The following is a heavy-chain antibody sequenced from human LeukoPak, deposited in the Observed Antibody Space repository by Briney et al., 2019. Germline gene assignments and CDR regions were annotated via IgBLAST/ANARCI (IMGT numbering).Heavy chain of an antibody. CDR1: GGSLSNYY. V-gene: IGHV4-4*07. D-gene: IGHD1-26*01. CDR2: IYISGTT. Sequence: PSETLSLTCTVSGGSLSNYYWSWIRQPAGKGLEWIGRIYISGTTNYNPSLKSRVTMSADTSKNQFSLKLSSVTAADTAVYYCAGETFGSYRNFFDYWGQGTLVTVSS. CDR3: AGETFGSYRNFFDY. J-gene: IGHJ4*02.